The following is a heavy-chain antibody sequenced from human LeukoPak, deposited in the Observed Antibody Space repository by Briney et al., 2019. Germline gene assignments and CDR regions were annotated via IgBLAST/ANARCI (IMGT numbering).Heavy chain of an antibody. D-gene: IGHD5-18*01. V-gene: IGHV3-21*01. CDR2: ISSSSYI. CDR3: ARGGYSYGLDY. J-gene: IGHJ4*02. Sequence: GGSLRLSCAASGFTFSRYSMNWVRQAPGKGLEWVSSISSSSYIYYADSVKGRFTISRDNAKNSLYLQMNSLRAEDTAVYYCARGGYSYGLDYWGQGTLVTVSS. CDR1: GFTFSRYS.